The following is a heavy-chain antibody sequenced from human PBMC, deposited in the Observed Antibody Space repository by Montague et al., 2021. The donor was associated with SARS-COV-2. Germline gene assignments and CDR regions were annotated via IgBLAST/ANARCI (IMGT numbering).Heavy chain of an antibody. CDR1: GGSISSSNYY. CDR2: IYDSGST. CDR3: ARRGRKLLPVATTIGGFDI. D-gene: IGHD5-12*01. Sequence: SETLSLTSTLSGGSISSSNYYWDWIRQPPGRGLEWIGSIYDSGSTYYNPSLKSRVTISVDTSKNHFSLKLNSVTAADTAVYYCARRGRKLLPVATTIGGFDIWGQGTMVTVSS. J-gene: IGHJ3*02. V-gene: IGHV4-39*02.